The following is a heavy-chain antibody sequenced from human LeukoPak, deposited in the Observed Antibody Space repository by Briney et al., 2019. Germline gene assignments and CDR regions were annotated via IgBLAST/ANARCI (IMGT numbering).Heavy chain of an antibody. J-gene: IGHJ4*02. V-gene: IGHV3-23*01. CDR1: GFTFSSYA. D-gene: IGHD6-13*01. CDR3: AKAPTQTQQTVQR. CDR2: VSGSGGST. Sequence: AGGSLRLSCAASGFTFSSYAMSWVRQAPGKGLEWVSAVSGSGGSTYYADSVKGRFTISRDNSKNTLYLQMNSLRAEDTAVYYCAKAPTQTQQTVQRWGQGTLVTVSS.